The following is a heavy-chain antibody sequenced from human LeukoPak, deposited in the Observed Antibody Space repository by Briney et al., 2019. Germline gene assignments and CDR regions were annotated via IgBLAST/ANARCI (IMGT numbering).Heavy chain of an antibody. J-gene: IGHJ3*02. V-gene: IGHV3-33*01. D-gene: IGHD3-22*01. CDR1: GFTFSSYG. CDR3: ARAEGYYHGSGNDAFDI. Sequence: GRSQRLSCAASGFTFSSYGMHWVRQAPGKGLEWVAVIWYDGSKKYYADSVKGRFTISRDNSKNTLYLQMNSLRAEDTAVYYCARAEGYYHGSGNDAFDIWGQGTMVTVSS. CDR2: IWYDGSKK.